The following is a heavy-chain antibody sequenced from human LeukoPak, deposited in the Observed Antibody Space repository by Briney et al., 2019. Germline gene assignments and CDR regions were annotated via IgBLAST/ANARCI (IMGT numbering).Heavy chain of an antibody. CDR2: INPNSGVT. CDR3: ARGSWNDGRNYYYYYMDV. J-gene: IGHJ6*03. V-gene: IGHV1-2*02. CDR1: GYTFSGYY. D-gene: IGHD1-1*01. Sequence: GASVKVSCKASGYTFSGYYMHWVRQAPGQGLEWMGWINPNSGVTNYAQKFQGRVTMTRDTSITTAYMELRRLRSDDTAVYYCARGSWNDGRNYYYYYMDVWGKGTTVTVSS.